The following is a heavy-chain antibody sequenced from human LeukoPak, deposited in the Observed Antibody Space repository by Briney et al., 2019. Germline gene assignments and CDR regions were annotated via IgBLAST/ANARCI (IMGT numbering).Heavy chain of an antibody. CDR1: GFTFSSYG. Sequence: PGGSLRLSCAASGFTFSSYGMSWVRQAPGKGLEWVSAISGSGGSTYYADSVKGRFTISRDNSKNTLYLQMNSLRAEDTAVYYCARATVATIAWGDWGQGTLVTVSS. J-gene: IGHJ4*02. CDR2: ISGSGGST. CDR3: ARATVATIAWGD. V-gene: IGHV3-23*01. D-gene: IGHD5-24*01.